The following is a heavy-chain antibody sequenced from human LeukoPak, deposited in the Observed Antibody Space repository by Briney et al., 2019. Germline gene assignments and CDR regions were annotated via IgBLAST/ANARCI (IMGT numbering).Heavy chain of an antibody. CDR2: ITAGGGTT. J-gene: IGHJ3*02. CDR3: ARHLGQWLTDAFDI. D-gene: IGHD6-19*01. V-gene: IGHV3-23*01. Sequence: GGSLRLSCAASGFTFSIYAMSWVRQSPGKGLEWVSSITAGGGTTYYADSVKGRFTISRDNSKNTLYLQMNSLRAEDTAVYYCARHLGQWLTDAFDIWGQGTMVTVSS. CDR1: GFTFSIYA.